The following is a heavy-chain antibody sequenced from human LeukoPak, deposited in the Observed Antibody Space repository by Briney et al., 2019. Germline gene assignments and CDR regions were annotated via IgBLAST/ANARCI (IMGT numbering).Heavy chain of an antibody. CDR2: MNPNSGNT. J-gene: IGHJ4*02. V-gene: IGHV1-8*01. CDR3: ARESIAVAGDPFDY. CDR1: GYTFTSYD. Sequence: ASVKVSCRASGYTFTSYDINWVRQATGQGLEWMGWMNPNSGNTGYAQKFQGRVTMTRNTSISTAYMELSSLRSEDTAVYYCARESIAVAGDPFDYWGQGTLVTVSS. D-gene: IGHD6-19*01.